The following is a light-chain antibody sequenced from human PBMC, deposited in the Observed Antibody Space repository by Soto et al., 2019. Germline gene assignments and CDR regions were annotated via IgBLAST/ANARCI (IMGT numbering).Light chain of an antibody. Sequence: EVVLTQSPGTLSLSPGERATLSCRASQSVSSSYLAWYQQKPGQAHRLIIYAASSRATGIPDRFSGSGYGTDFTLTISRLEPEDFAVYYCQQYGSSPYTFGQGTKLEIK. CDR2: AAS. V-gene: IGKV3-20*01. CDR3: QQYGSSPYT. CDR1: QSVSSSY. J-gene: IGKJ2*01.